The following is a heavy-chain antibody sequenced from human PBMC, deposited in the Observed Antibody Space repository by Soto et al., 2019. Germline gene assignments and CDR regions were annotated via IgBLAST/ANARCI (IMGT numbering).Heavy chain of an antibody. D-gene: IGHD3-10*01. J-gene: IGHJ5*02. V-gene: IGHV1-69*01. CDR1: GDTFSTSS. CDR2: IVPMFDAA. CDR3: ATIGERSWFDP. Sequence: QAQLVQSGAEVKKPGSSVKVSCKASGDTFSTSSINWVRQAPGQGLEWMGGIVPMFDAADYAQKFQGRVTSTADELTSTAYLELSSLRSDDTAIYYCATIGERSWFDPWGQGTRVIVSS.